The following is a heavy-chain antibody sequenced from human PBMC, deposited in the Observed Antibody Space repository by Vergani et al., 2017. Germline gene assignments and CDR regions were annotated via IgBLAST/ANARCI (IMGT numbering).Heavy chain of an antibody. D-gene: IGHD3-10*01. CDR3: ASDTGGDSTGARGGMDY. CDR2: INPNSGGT. J-gene: IGHJ4*02. Sequence: QVQLVQSGAEVKKPGASVKVSCKASGYTFTGYYMHWVRQAPGQGLEWMGWINPNSGGTNYAQKFQGRVTMTRATSISTAYMELSRLRSDDTAVYYCASDTGGDSTGARGGMDYWGQGTLVTVSS. CDR1: GYTFTGYY. V-gene: IGHV1-2*02.